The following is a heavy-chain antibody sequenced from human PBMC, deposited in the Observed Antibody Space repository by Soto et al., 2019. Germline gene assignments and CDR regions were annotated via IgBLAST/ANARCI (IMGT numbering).Heavy chain of an antibody. CDR1: GGSFSGYY. V-gene: IGHV4-34*01. CDR2: INHSGST. J-gene: IGHJ6*02. CDR3: ARSGRWTRRHRAAAGPDYYYYGMDV. Sequence: QVQLQQWGAGLLKPSETLSLTCAVYGGSFSGYYWSWIRQPPGKGLEWIGEINHSGSTNYNPSLKSRVTISVDTSKNQFSLKLSSVTAADTAVYYCARSGRWTRRHRAAAGPDYYYYGMDVWGQGTTVTVSS. D-gene: IGHD6-13*01.